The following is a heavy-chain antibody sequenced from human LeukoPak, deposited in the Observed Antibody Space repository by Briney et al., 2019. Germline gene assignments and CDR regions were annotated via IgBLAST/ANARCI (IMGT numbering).Heavy chain of an antibody. Sequence: GRSLRLSCAASGFTFDDYAMHWVRQAPGKCLEWVSGISWNSGSIAYADSVKGRFTISRDNAKNSLYLQMNSLRAEDTALYYCARVYSSGWYNWFDPWGQGTLVTVSS. CDR2: ISWNSGSI. J-gene: IGHJ5*02. CDR1: GFTFDDYA. CDR3: ARVYSSGWYNWFDP. V-gene: IGHV3-9*01. D-gene: IGHD6-19*01.